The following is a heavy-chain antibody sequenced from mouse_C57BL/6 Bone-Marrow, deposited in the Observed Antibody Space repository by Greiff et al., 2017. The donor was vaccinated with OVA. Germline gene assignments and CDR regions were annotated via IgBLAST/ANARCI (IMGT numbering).Heavy chain of an antibody. CDR3: ARAISYYYGSSLFAY. CDR2: INPNYGTT. Sequence: EVQLQQSGPELVKPGASVKIPCKASGYTFTDYNMDWVKQSHGKSLEWIGDINPNYGTTSYNQKFKGKATLTVDQSSSTAYMQLNSLTSEDSAVYYCARAISYYYGSSLFAYWGQGTLVTVSA. V-gene: IGHV1-39*01. CDR1: GYTFTDYN. J-gene: IGHJ3*01. D-gene: IGHD1-1*01.